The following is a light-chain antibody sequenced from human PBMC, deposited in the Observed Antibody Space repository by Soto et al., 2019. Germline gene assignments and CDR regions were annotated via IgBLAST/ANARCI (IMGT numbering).Light chain of an antibody. CDR2: GAS. CDR3: QQYSAWPLT. V-gene: IGKV3-15*01. Sequence: EIVMTQSPAILSVSPGERATLFCRASQSVRSNFLAWYQHKPGQAPRLLIHGASIRASGVPARFSGSGSGTEFTLTISSLQSEDFAVYYCQQYSAWPLTFGGGTRVEIK. CDR1: QSVRSN. J-gene: IGKJ4*01.